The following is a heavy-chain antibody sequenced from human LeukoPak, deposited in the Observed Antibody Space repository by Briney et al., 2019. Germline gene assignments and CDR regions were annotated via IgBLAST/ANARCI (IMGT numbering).Heavy chain of an antibody. CDR1: GFTFSSYA. J-gene: IGHJ4*02. CDR2: ISSSTSYI. Sequence: PGGSLRLSCAASGFTFSSYAMSWVRQAPGKGLEWVSSISSSTSYIYYAGSVMGRFTISRDNAMNLLYLQMNSLRAEDTAVYYCARLKYFDHWGQGTLVTVSS. CDR3: ARLKYFDH. V-gene: IGHV3-21*06.